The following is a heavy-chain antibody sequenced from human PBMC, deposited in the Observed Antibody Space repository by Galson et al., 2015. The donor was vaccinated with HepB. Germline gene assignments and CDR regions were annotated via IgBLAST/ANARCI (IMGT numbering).Heavy chain of an antibody. Sequence: SLRLSCAASGFTFSSYDMHWVRQATGKGLEWVPAVGTAGDTYYPGSVKGRFTISRENAKNSLYLQMNSLRAEDTAVYYCANGGRVTGPLGLDYWGQGTLVTVSS. J-gene: IGHJ4*02. V-gene: IGHV3-13*01. CDR2: VGTAGDT. CDR3: ANGGRVTGPLGLDY. CDR1: GFTFSSYD. D-gene: IGHD1-20*01.